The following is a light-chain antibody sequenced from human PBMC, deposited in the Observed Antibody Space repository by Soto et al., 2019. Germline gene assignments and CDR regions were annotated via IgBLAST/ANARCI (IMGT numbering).Light chain of an antibody. CDR1: SSDVGGYNY. Sequence: QSALTQPASVSGSPGQSITISCTGTSSDVGGYNYVSWYQQHPGKAPKLMIYDVSNRPSGVSNRFSGSKSGNTASLTISGLPEEDEDYYYCSSYTSSSTRVFGGGTQLTVL. CDR2: DVS. CDR3: SSYTSSSTRV. V-gene: IGLV2-14*01. J-gene: IGLJ2*01.